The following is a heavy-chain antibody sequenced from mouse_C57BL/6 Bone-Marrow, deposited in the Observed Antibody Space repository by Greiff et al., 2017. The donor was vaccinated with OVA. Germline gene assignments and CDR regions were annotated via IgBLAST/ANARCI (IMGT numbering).Heavy chain of an antibody. CDR1: GYSITSGYY. Sequence: EVKLVESGPGLVKPSQSLSLTCSVTGYSITSGYYWNWIRQFPGNKLEWMGYISYDGSNNYNPSLKNRISITRDTSKNQFFLKLNSVTTEDTATYYCARGGLPFAYWGQGTLVTVSA. D-gene: IGHD2-4*01. V-gene: IGHV3-6*01. J-gene: IGHJ3*01. CDR2: ISYDGSN. CDR3: ARGGLPFAY.